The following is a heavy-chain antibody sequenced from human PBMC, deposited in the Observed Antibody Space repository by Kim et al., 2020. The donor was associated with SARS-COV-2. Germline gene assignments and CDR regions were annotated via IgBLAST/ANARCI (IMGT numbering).Heavy chain of an antibody. CDR2: IIPIFGTA. CDR1: GGTFSSYA. CDR3: ARRMVVPAAIRVPDNWFDP. D-gene: IGHD2-2*02. J-gene: IGHJ5*02. V-gene: IGHV1-69*13. Sequence: ASVKVSCKASGGTFSSYAISWVRQAPGQGLEWMGGIIPIFGTANYAQKFQGRVTITADESTSTAYMELSSLRSEDTAVYYCARRMVVPAAIRVPDNWFDPWGQGTLVTVSS.